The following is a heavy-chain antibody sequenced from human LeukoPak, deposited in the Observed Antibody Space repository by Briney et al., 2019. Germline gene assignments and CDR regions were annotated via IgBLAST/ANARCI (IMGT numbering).Heavy chain of an antibody. D-gene: IGHD6-13*01. CDR3: AKAREAGAAGMTRYYFDY. CDR1: GFTFSSYA. Sequence: GGSLRLSCAASGFTFSSYAMSWVRQAPGKGLEWVSAISGSGGSTYYADSVKGRFTISRDNSKNTLYLQMNSLRAEDTAVYYCAKAREAGAAGMTRYYFDYWGQGTLVTVSS. V-gene: IGHV3-23*01. J-gene: IGHJ4*02. CDR2: ISGSGGST.